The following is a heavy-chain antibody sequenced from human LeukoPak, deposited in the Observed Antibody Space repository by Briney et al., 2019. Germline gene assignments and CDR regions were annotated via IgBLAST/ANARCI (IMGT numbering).Heavy chain of an antibody. CDR2: IFTSGST. V-gene: IGHV4-4*07. CDR3: ARAGYIVGATLFDY. CDR1: GGSISSYF. J-gene: IGHJ4*02. Sequence: SETLSLTCTVSGGSISSYFWCWIWQPAGKGLEWIGRIFTSGSTNYNPSLKSRVTMSVDTSKNQFSLKLSAVTAADTAVYYCARAGYIVGATLFDYWGQGTLVTVSS. D-gene: IGHD1-26*01.